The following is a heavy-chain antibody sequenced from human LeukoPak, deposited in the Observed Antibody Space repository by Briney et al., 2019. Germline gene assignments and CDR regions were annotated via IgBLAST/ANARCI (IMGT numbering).Heavy chain of an antibody. CDR1: GGTFSSYV. V-gene: IGHV1-69*04. CDR2: INPIFGLA. D-gene: IGHD3-10*01. J-gene: IGHJ4*02. Sequence: GSSVKVSCKSTGGTFSSYVFNWVGQPPAQGLEWMGRINPIFGLANNAQKFQGRVTITADKSTSTAYMELSSLRSEDTAVYYCARSRDCGSGTDYWGQGTLVTVSS. CDR3: ARSRDCGSGTDY.